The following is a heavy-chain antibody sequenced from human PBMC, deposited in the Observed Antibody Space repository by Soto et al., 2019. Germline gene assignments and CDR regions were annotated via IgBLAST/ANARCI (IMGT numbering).Heavy chain of an antibody. Sequence: QVQLVQSGAEVKKPGASVKVSCKASGYTFTSYYMHWVRQAPGQGLEWMGIINPSGGSTSYAQKFQGRVTMTRDTSTSTVYMELSSLRSEDTAVYYCASTITMVRGVYYYGMDVWGQGTTVTVSS. D-gene: IGHD3-10*01. J-gene: IGHJ6*02. V-gene: IGHV1-46*01. CDR1: GYTFTSYY. CDR2: INPSGGST. CDR3: ASTITMVRGVYYYGMDV.